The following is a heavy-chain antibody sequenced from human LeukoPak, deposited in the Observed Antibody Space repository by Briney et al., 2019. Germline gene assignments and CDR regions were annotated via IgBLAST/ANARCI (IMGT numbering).Heavy chain of an antibody. D-gene: IGHD6-13*01. J-gene: IGHJ5*02. CDR1: GFTVSSNY. V-gene: IGHV3-66*01. Sequence: GGSLRLSCAASGFTVSSNYMSWVRQAPGKGLEWVSVIYSGGSTYYADSVKGRFTISRDNSKSTLYLQMNSLRAEDTAVYYCAREIAAAAPFDPWGQGTLVTVSS. CDR3: AREIAAAAPFDP. CDR2: IYSGGST.